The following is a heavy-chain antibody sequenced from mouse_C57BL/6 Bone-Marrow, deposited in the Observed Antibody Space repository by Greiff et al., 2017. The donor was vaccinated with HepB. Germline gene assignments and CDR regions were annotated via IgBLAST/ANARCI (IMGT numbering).Heavy chain of an antibody. CDR2: INPNNGGT. Sequence: EVQLQQSGPELVKPGASVKISCKASGYTFTDYYMNWVKQSHGKSLEWIGYINPNNGGTSYNQKFKGKATLTVNKSSSTAYMEIRSLTSEDSAVYYCARSSLAMDYWDQGTSVTVTS. D-gene: IGHD6-2*01. V-gene: IGHV1-26*01. CDR1: GYTFTDYY. CDR3: ARSSLAMDY. J-gene: IGHJ4*01.